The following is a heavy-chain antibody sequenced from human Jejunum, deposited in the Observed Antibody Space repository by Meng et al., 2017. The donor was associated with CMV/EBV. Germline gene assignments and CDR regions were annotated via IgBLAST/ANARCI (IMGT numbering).Heavy chain of an antibody. CDR3: ARDIMRPDY. CDR2: IKQDGSEK. CDR1: GFTFSSYW. D-gene: IGHD3-16*01. Sequence: LSCAASGFTFSSYWMTWVRQAPGKGLEWVANIKQDGSEKNYVDSVKGRFTISRDNAKNSLYLQMNSLRAEDTAVYYCARDIMRPDYWGQGTLVTVSS. V-gene: IGHV3-7*01. J-gene: IGHJ4*02.